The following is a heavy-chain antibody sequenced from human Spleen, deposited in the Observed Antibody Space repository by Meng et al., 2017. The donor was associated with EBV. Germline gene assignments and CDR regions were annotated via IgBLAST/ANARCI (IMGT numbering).Heavy chain of an antibody. CDR2: SSYDGTNN. CDR1: GFTFSSSA. CDR3: AKFTYYYDSGGPRYNL. Sequence: QVQLVESGXGVVHPESALRLSVAASGFTFSSSAMHWVRQAAGTGLEWVAVSSYDGTNNYYADSVKGRFTISRDNSKHTMYLQMNSLRAEDTDVYYCAKFTYYYDSGGPRYNLWGQGTLGTVSS. J-gene: IGHJ5*02. V-gene: IGHV3-30*18. D-gene: IGHD3-22*01.